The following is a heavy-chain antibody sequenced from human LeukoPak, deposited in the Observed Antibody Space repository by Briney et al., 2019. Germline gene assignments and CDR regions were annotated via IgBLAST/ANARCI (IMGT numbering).Heavy chain of an antibody. CDR2: IIPIFGTA. J-gene: IGHJ4*02. V-gene: IGHV1-69*05. CDR3: ARGPELERFDY. Sequence: SVKVPCKASGGTFSSYAISWVRQAPGQGLEWMGGIIPIFGTANYAQKFQGRVTITTDESTSTAYMELSSLRSEDTAVYYCARGPELERFDYWGQGTLVTVSS. CDR1: GGTFSSYA. D-gene: IGHD1-1*01.